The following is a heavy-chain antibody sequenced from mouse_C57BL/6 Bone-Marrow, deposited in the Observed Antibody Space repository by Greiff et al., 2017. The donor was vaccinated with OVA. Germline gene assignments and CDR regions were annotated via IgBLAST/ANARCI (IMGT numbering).Heavy chain of an antibody. CDR2: IHPNSGST. CDR3: ARWNWDYYGSSFYWYVDV. D-gene: IGHD1-1*01. Sequence: QVQLQQPGAELVKPGASVKLSCKASGYTFTSYWMHWVKQRPGQGLEWIGMIHPNSGSTNYNEKFKSKATLTVDKSSSTAYMQLSSLTSEDAAVYYCARWNWDYYGSSFYWYVDVWGTGTTVTVSS. J-gene: IGHJ1*03. V-gene: IGHV1-64*01. CDR1: GYTFTSYW.